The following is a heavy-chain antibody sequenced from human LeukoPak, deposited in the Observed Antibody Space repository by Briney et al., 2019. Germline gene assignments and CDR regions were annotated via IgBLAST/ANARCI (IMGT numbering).Heavy chain of an antibody. CDR2: ITGIGDGT. Sequence: GGSLRLSCAASGFSFSSYAMSWVRQAPGKGLQWVSAITGIGDGTFYADSLRGRSAISRDNSKNTVYLDLSSLRVEDTAVYYCVRGPSDSSLPGPWGQGTLVIVSS. CDR1: GFSFSSYA. CDR3: VRGPSDSSLPGP. V-gene: IGHV3-23*01. D-gene: IGHD2-21*02. J-gene: IGHJ5*02.